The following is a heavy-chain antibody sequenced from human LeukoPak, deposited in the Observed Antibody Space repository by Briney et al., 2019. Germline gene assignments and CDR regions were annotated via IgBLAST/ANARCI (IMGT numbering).Heavy chain of an antibody. CDR1: GGTFSSYA. CDR3: ARKVPNDSSGYYYRGQFDP. CDR2: IIPIFGTA. V-gene: IGHV1-69*13. Sequence: ASVKVSCKASGGTFSSYAISWVRQAPGQGLEWMGSIIPIFGTAIYAQKFQGRVTITADESTRTAYMELNSLRSEDTAVYYCARKVPNDSSGYYYRGQFDPWGQGTLVTVSS. D-gene: IGHD3-22*01. J-gene: IGHJ5*02.